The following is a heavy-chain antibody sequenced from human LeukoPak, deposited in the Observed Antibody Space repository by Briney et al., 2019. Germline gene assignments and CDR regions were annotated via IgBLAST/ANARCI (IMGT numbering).Heavy chain of an antibody. V-gene: IGHV3-48*01. J-gene: IGHJ6*03. CDR1: GFPFSTYN. Sequence: GGSLRLSCAASGFPFSTYNMNWVRQAPGKGLEWVSHITSDSGATHYADSVQGRFTISRDNAKNSLYLQMSSLRVEDTAVYYCARDISTFYYYYMYVWGKGTTVTVSS. CDR3: ARDISTFYYYYMYV. D-gene: IGHD2/OR15-2a*01. CDR2: ITSDSGAT.